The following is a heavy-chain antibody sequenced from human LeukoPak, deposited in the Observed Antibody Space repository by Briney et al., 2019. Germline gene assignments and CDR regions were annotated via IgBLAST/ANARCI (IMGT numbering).Heavy chain of an antibody. Sequence: GGSLRLSCAASGFTFSSYAMHWVRQAPGKGLEGVAVISYDGSNKYYADSVKGRFTISRDNSKNTLYLQMNSLRAEDTAVYYCARDSLRRDILTGYPDYWGQGTLVTVSS. CDR1: GFTFSSYA. CDR3: ARDSLRRDILTGYPDY. V-gene: IGHV3-30*04. J-gene: IGHJ4*02. CDR2: ISYDGSNK. D-gene: IGHD3-9*01.